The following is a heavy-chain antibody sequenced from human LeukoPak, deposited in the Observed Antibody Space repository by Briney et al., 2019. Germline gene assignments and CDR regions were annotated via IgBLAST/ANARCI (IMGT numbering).Heavy chain of an antibody. J-gene: IGHJ4*02. CDR1: GFTFSSYS. CDR2: ISSSSSYI. Sequence: GGSLRLSCAAPGFTFSSYSMNWVRQAPGKGLEWVSSISSSSSYIYYADSVKGRYTISRDNAKNSLYLQMNSLRAEDTAVYYCARGKTGYTQRKLDYWGQGTLVTVSS. D-gene: IGHD6-13*01. CDR3: ARGKTGYTQRKLDY. V-gene: IGHV3-21*01.